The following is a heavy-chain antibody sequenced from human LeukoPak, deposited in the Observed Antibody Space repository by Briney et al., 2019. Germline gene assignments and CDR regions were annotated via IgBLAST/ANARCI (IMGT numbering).Heavy chain of an antibody. D-gene: IGHD3-3*01. V-gene: IGHV4-34*01. CDR3: ARVSPDFWNDYLDYFDY. Sequence: SETLSLTCAVYGESFCGYGSWIRPPPGKGLGWIGKINHRGHDSYNPSRKSPVSISADASQNQFSLSFSSVTAADTAVYSCARVSPDFWNDYLDYFDYWGQGTLVTVSS. CDR1: GESFCGY. CDR2: INHRGHD. J-gene: IGHJ4*02.